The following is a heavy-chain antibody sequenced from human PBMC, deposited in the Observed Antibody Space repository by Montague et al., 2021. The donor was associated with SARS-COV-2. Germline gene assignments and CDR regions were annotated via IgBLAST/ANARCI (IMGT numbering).Heavy chain of an antibody. J-gene: IGHJ4*02. D-gene: IGHD6-13*01. CDR1: GDSVSSNSAT. CDR2: TYYRSMWKS. CDR3: VRGIEAAGSYDY. V-gene: IGHV6-1*01. Sequence: CAISGDSVSSNSATWNWTRQSPSRGLEWLGRTYYRSMWKSDYARSVKSRIAINPDTSKNQFSLQLGSVTPEDTALYYCVRGIEAAGSYDYWGQGTLVTVSS.